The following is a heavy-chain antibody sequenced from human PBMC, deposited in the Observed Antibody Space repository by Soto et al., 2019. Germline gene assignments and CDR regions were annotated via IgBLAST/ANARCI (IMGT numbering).Heavy chain of an antibody. J-gene: IGHJ6*03. CDR1: GGSISKFY. CDR3: ARHDPSSDYMDV. V-gene: IGHV4-59*08. CDR2: IYDSGST. Sequence: QVQLQESGPGLVKPSETLSLTCTVSGGSISKFYWSWIRQPPGKGLEWIGYIYDSGSTDYNFSLESRVTISVDTSKKQFSLRLSSVTAADTAVYYCARHDPSSDYMDVWGKGTTVTVSS.